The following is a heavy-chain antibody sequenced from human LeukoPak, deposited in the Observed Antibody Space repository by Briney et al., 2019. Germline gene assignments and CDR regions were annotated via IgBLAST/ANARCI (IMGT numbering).Heavy chain of an antibody. CDR2: IIPIFGTA. Sequence: ASVKVSCKASGYTFSSYAISWVRQAPGQGLEWMGGIIPIFGTANYAQKFQGRVTITADESTSTAYMELSSLRSEDTAVYYCASVGKYNWFDPWGQGTLVTVSS. CDR3: ASVGKYNWFDP. CDR1: GYTFSSYA. V-gene: IGHV1-69*13. J-gene: IGHJ5*02.